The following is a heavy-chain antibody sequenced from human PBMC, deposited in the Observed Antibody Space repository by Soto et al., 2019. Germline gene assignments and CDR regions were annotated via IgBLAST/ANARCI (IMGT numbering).Heavy chain of an antibody. CDR1: GYTFTSYD. CDR3: ASLSRSSSRPDP. CDR2: MNPNSGNT. J-gene: IGHJ5*02. Sequence: ASVKVSCKASGYTFTSYDINWVRRATGQGLEWMGWMNPNSGNTGYAQKFQGRVTMTRNTSISTAYMELSSLRSEDTAVYYCASLSRSSSRPDPWGQGTLVTVSS. D-gene: IGHD2-2*01. V-gene: IGHV1-8*01.